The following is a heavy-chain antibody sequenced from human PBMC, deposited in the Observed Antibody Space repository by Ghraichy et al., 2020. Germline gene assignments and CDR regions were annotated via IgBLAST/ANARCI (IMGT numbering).Heavy chain of an antibody. Sequence: GGSLRLSCVASGFSFSTYSMYWVRQAPGKGLKWVSYITGSSGTIYYTDSVKGRFTISRDNAKNSLYLQMNSLRDEDTAVYYCATNARDGFNSWGQGTLVTVSS. CDR1: GFSFSTYS. V-gene: IGHV3-48*02. J-gene: IGHJ5*02. CDR3: ATNARDGFNS. CDR2: ITGSSGTI. D-gene: IGHD5-24*01.